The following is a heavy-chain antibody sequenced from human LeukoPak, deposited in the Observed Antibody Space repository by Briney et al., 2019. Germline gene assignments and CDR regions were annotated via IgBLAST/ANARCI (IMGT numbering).Heavy chain of an antibody. CDR3: AGRLYSSSTYNWFDP. CDR2: INHSGST. D-gene: IGHD6-6*01. V-gene: IGHV4-34*01. CDR1: GGSFSGYY. J-gene: IGHJ5*02. Sequence: SETLSLTCAVYGGSFSGYYWSWIRQPPGKGLEWIGEINHSGSTNYNPSLKSRVTISVDASKNQFSLKLSSVTAADTAVYYCAGRLYSSSTYNWFDPWGQGTLVAVSS.